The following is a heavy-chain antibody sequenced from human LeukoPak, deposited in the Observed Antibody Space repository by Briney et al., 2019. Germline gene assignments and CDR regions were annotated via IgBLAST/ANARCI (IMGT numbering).Heavy chain of an antibody. CDR3: ARDRLHYGEYEKTFDY. CDR2: ISYSSSTI. D-gene: IGHD4-17*01. CDR1: GFTFSSYS. V-gene: IGHV3-48*01. Sequence: GGSLRLSCAASGFTFSSYSMNWARQAPGKGLKWVSYISYSSSTIYYADSVKGRFTISRDNGKNSLYLQMNSLRAEDTAVYYCARDRLHYGEYEKTFDYWGQGTLVTVSS. J-gene: IGHJ4*02.